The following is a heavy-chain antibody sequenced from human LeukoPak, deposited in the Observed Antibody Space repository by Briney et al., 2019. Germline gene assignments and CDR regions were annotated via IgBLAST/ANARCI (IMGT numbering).Heavy chain of an antibody. CDR2: ISSSSSYI. Sequence: GGSLRLSCAASGFTFSSYSMNWVRQAPGKGLEWVSSISSSSSYIYYADSVKGRFTISRDNAENSLYLQMNSLRAEDTAVYYCARDLGNDCSSTSCVGWGQGTLVTVSS. CDR1: GFTFSSYS. J-gene: IGHJ4*02. CDR3: ARDLGNDCSSTSCVG. D-gene: IGHD2-2*01. V-gene: IGHV3-21*01.